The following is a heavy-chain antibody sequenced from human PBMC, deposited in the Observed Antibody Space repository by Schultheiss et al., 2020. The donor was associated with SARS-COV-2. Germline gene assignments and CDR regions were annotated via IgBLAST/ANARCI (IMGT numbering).Heavy chain of an antibody. Sequence: SETLSLTCTVSGGPISSYYWSWIRQPAGKGLEWIGRIYPSGSTNYNPSLKSRVTMSVDTSKNQFSLKLSSVTAADTAVYYCARVNSASKYYYGSGSLWVDYWGQGTLVTVSS. V-gene: IGHV4-4*07. CDR1: GGPISSYY. CDR2: IYPSGST. D-gene: IGHD3-10*01. CDR3: ARVNSASKYYYGSGSLWVDY. J-gene: IGHJ4*02.